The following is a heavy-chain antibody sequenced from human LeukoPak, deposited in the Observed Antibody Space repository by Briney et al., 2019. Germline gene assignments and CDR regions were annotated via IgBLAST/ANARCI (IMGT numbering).Heavy chain of an antibody. D-gene: IGHD6-13*01. CDR2: INAGNGNT. V-gene: IGHV1-3*01. CDR1: GYTFTSYA. J-gene: IGHJ4*02. Sequence: ASVKVSCEASGYTFTSYAMHWVRQAPGQRLEWMGWINAGNGNTKYSQKFQGRVTITRDTSASTAYMELSSLRFEDTALYYCAAQQLDNFDYWGQGSLVTVSS. CDR3: AAQQLDNFDY.